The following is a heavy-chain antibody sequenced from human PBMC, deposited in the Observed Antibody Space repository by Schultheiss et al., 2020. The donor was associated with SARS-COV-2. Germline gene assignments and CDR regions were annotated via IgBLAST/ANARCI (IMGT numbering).Heavy chain of an antibody. CDR3: ARDPPRGFGDPYWYFDL. J-gene: IGHJ2*01. Sequence: SETLSLTCTVSGGSISSYYWSWIRQPAGKGLEWIGRIYTSGSTNYNPSLKSRVTMSVDTSKNQFSLKLSSVTAADTAVYYCARDPPRGFGDPYWYFDLWGRGTLVTVSS. D-gene: IGHD3-10*01. V-gene: IGHV4-4*07. CDR1: GGSISSYY. CDR2: IYTSGST.